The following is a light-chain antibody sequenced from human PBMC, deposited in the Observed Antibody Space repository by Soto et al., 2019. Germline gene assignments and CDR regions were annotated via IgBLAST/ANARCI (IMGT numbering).Light chain of an antibody. Sequence: QSVLTQPASVSGSLGQSITISCTGTSSDIGGYKYVSWYQQHPGKAPKLIIFEVSNRPSGVSDRFSGSNSGNTASLTISGLQAEDEADYYCTSYSRYRVLEFGGGTKVTVL. CDR2: EVS. CDR1: SSDIGGYKY. J-gene: IGLJ3*02. V-gene: IGLV2-14*01. CDR3: TSYSRYRVLE.